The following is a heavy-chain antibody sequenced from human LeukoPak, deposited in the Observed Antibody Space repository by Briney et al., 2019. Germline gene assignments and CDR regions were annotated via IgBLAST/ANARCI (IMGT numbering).Heavy chain of an antibody. Sequence: GGSLRLSCAASGFTVSSSYMSWVRQAPGKGLEWVSVIYSGGSTYYADSVKGRFTISRDSFKNTLNLQMNSLRAEDTAVYYCARGEQWLAHDAFDLWGQGTMVTVSS. CDR1: GFTVSSSY. J-gene: IGHJ3*01. D-gene: IGHD6-19*01. V-gene: IGHV3-66*01. CDR3: ARGEQWLAHDAFDL. CDR2: IYSGGST.